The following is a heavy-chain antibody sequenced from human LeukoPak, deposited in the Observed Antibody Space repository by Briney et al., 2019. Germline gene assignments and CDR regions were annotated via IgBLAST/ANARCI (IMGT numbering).Heavy chain of an antibody. Sequence: GGSLRLSCAASGFTVSSNYMSWVRRAPGKGLEWVSVIYSGGSTYYADSVKGRFSISRDNSKNTLYLQMNSLRAEDTAVYYCARGAVYYMDIWGKGTTVTISS. V-gene: IGHV3-53*01. CDR1: GFTVSSNY. CDR3: ARGAVYYMDI. CDR2: IYSGGST. J-gene: IGHJ6*03. D-gene: IGHD6-19*01.